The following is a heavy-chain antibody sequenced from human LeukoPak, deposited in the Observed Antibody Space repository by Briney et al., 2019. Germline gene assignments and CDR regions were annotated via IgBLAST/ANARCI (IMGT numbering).Heavy chain of an antibody. D-gene: IGHD3-22*01. Sequence: PGGSLRLSCAASGFTFSDYYMNWVRQAPGKGLEWVSYISSSGSTIYYADSVKGRFTISRDNAKNSLYLQMNSLRAEDTAVYYCARTPYYYDNSGLDYWGQGTLVTVSS. CDR3: ARTPYYYDNSGLDY. CDR2: ISSSGSTI. V-gene: IGHV3-11*04. J-gene: IGHJ4*02. CDR1: GFTFSDYY.